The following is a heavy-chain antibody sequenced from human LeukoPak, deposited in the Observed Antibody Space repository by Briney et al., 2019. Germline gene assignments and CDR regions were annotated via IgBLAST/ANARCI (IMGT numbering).Heavy chain of an antibody. J-gene: IGHJ5*02. V-gene: IGHV1-2*02. CDR2: INPNSGGT. CDR3: ARVRNTAMVEVYWFDP. CDR1: GYTFTGYY. D-gene: IGHD5-18*01. Sequence: ASVKVSCRASGYTFTGYYMHWVRQAPGQGLEWMGWINPNSGGTNYAQKLQGRVTMTTDTSTSTAYMELRSLRSDDTAVYYCARVRNTAMVEVYWFDPWGQGTLVTVSS.